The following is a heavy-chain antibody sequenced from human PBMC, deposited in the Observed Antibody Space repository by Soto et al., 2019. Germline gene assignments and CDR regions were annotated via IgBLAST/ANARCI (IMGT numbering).Heavy chain of an antibody. CDR2: INTYHGNT. D-gene: IGHD6-13*01. CDR3: ARSPGYSASWGYFYYGMKI. CDR1: GYTFTNYG. Sequence: QVQLVQSGAELKKPRASVKVSCKASGYTFTNYGISWVRQAPGQGLEWMGWINTYHGNTKYAQKLHGRVTMTKDTSTSTAYMELTSLRSDDTAVYYCARSPGYSASWGYFYYGMKIWGQGTTVIVSS. V-gene: IGHV1-18*01. J-gene: IGHJ6*02.